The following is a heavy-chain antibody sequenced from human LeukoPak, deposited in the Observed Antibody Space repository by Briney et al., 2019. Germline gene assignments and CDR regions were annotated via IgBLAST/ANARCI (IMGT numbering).Heavy chain of an antibody. CDR2: ISSSSSYI. D-gene: IGHD3-22*01. CDR3: ARSGYYYDSSGPSRPLDY. V-gene: IGHV3-21*01. J-gene: IGHJ4*02. CDR1: GFTFSSYS. Sequence: GGSLRLSCAASGFTFSSYSMNWVRQAPGKGLEWVSSISSSSSYIYYADSVKGRFTISRDKAKNSLYLQMNSLRAEDTAVYYCARSGYYYDSSGPSRPLDYWGQGTLVTVSS.